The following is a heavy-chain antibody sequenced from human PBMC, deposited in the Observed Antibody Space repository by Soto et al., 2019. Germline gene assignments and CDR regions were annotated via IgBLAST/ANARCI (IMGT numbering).Heavy chain of an antibody. D-gene: IGHD6-13*01. CDR1: GFTFSSYG. V-gene: IGHV3-30*18. CDR3: AKAFVSSSWYFSVQAYFDY. Sequence: GGSLRLSCAASGFTFSSYGMHWVRQAPGKGLEWVAVISYDGSNKYYADSVKGRFTISRDNSKNTLYLQMNSLRAEDTAVYYCAKAFVSSSWYFSVQAYFDYWGQGTLVTVSS. CDR2: ISYDGSNK. J-gene: IGHJ4*02.